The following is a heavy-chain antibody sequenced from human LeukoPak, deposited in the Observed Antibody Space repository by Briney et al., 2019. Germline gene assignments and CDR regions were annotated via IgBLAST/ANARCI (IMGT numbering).Heavy chain of an antibody. Sequence: ASVKVSCKASGYTFTSYGISWVRQAPGQGLEWMGWISAYNGNTNYAQKFQGRVTMTEDTSTDTAYMELSSLRSEDTAVYYCAALHEVFDYWGQGTLVTVSS. V-gene: IGHV1-18*01. CDR1: GYTFTSYG. CDR2: ISAYNGNT. J-gene: IGHJ4*02. D-gene: IGHD4-11*01. CDR3: AALHEVFDY.